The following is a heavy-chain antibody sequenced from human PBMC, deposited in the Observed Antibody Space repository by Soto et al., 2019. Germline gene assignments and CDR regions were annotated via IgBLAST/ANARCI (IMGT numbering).Heavy chain of an antibody. CDR1: GGSISSYY. CDR3: AREGHSYGHLNWFDP. D-gene: IGHD5-18*01. Sequence: SETLSLTCTVSGGSISSYYWSWIRQPPGKGLEWIGYMYYSGSTNYNPSLTSRVTISVDTSKNQFSLKLSSVTAADTAVYYCAREGHSYGHLNWFDPWGQGTLVTVSS. J-gene: IGHJ5*02. CDR2: MYYSGST. V-gene: IGHV4-59*01.